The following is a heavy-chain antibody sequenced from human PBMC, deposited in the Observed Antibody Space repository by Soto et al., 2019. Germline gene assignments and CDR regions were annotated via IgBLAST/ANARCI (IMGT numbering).Heavy chain of an antibody. D-gene: IGHD5-18*01. Sequence: SVKVSCKASGGTFGSQGIAWVRQAPGQGLEWMGGFIAMLGTPTYAKKVQGRATISADESLTSSYLELRSLRSEDTGVYFCARGAMVNFDYWGQGTVVTVSS. CDR1: GGTFGSQG. CDR3: ARGAMVNFDY. CDR2: FIAMLGTP. J-gene: IGHJ4*02. V-gene: IGHV1-69*13.